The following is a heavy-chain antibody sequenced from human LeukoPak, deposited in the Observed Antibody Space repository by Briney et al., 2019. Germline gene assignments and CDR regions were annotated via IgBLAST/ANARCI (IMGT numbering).Heavy chain of an antibody. CDR1: GYTFTSYD. CDR2: INPNSGGT. J-gene: IGHJ4*02. CDR3: ATSEGWAYFDY. Sequence: ASVKVSCKASGYTFTSYDINWVRQATGQGLGWMGWINPNSGGTNYAQKFQGRVTMTRDTSISTAYMELSRLRSDDTAVYYCATSEGWAYFDYWGQGTLVTVSS. D-gene: IGHD6-19*01. V-gene: IGHV1-2*02.